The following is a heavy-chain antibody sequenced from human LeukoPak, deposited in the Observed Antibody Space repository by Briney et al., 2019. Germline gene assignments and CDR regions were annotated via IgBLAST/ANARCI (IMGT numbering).Heavy chain of an antibody. CDR1: GFTFSANN. CDR2: IEHAGSQR. J-gene: IGHJ4*02. D-gene: IGHD3-16*01. V-gene: IGHV3-30*02. CDR3: AKDGGGGTYSFDY. Sequence: GGSLRLSCAVSGFTFSANNMHWVRQAPGKGLEWVTFIEHAGSQRFYADSVKGRFTISRDNSKNALYLHINSLRPEDTAVYYCAKDGGGGTYSFDYWGQGSLGTVSS.